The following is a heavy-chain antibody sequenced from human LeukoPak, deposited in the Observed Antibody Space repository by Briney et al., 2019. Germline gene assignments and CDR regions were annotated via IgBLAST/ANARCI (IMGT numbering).Heavy chain of an antibody. V-gene: IGHV3-9*01. CDR3: AKDPASSIAARRGFDY. Sequence: GRSLRLSCAASGFTFDDYAMHWVRQAPGKGLEWVSGISWNSGSIGYADSVKGRFTISRDNAKNSLYLQMNSLRAEDTALYYRAKDPASSIAARRGFDYWGQGTLVTVSS. CDR1: GFTFDDYA. J-gene: IGHJ4*02. CDR2: ISWNSGSI. D-gene: IGHD6-6*01.